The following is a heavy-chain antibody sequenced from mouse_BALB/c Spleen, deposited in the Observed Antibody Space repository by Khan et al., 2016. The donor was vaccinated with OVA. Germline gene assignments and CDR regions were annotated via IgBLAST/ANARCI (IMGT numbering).Heavy chain of an antibody. CDR2: IIPSTVYT. CDR3: ATNFHYYGSRGAMDN. V-gene: IGHV1-4*01. J-gene: IGHJ4*01. Sequence: QVQLQQSGAELARPGASVKMSCKASGYTFTSYTMHWVKQRPGQGLEWIGYIIPSTVYTNYNQKFKDKATLTADKSSSTAYMQLSSLTSEDSAVYYCATNFHYYGSRGAMDNWGQGTSGTVSS. D-gene: IGHD1-2*01. CDR1: GYTFTSYT.